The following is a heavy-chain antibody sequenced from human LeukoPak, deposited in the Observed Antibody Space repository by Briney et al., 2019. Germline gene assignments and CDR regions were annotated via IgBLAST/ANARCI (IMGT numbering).Heavy chain of an antibody. V-gene: IGHV1-18*01. CDR1: GYTFTSYG. J-gene: IGHJ6*03. CDR3: AKGWADMITFGEGYDYYMDV. D-gene: IGHD3-16*01. CDR2: ISAYNGNT. Sequence: ASVKVSCKASGYTFTSYGISWVRQAPGQGLEWMGWISAYNGNTNYAQKLQGRVTMTTDTSTSTAYMELRSLRSDDTAVYYCAKGWADMITFGEGYDYYMDVWGKGTTVTISS.